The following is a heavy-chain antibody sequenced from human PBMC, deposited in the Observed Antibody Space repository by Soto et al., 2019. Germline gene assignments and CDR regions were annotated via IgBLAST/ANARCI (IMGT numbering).Heavy chain of an antibody. CDR3: ARDSVSYNWNYGKENWFDP. CDR2: TYYRSKWYN. CDR1: GDSVSRNSAA. D-gene: IGHD1-7*01. V-gene: IGHV6-1*01. Sequence: SQTLSLTCAISGDSVSRNSAAWNWIRQSPSRGLEWLGRTYYRSKWYNDYAVSVKSRITINPDTSKNQFSLQLNSVTPEDTAVYYCARDSVSYNWNYGKENWFDPWGQGTLVTVSS. J-gene: IGHJ5*02.